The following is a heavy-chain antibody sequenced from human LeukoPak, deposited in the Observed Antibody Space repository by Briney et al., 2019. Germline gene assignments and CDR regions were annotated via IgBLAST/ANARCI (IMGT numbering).Heavy chain of an antibody. CDR1: GFTFSSYG. CDR3: AKESVGSGYAD. J-gene: IGHJ4*02. V-gene: IGHV3-30*18. CDR2: ISYDGSNK. Sequence: GRSLRLSCAASGFTFSSYGMHWVRQAPGTGLEWVAVISYDGSNKYYADSVKGRFTISRDNSKNTVYLQMNSLRAEDTAVYYCAKESVGSGYADWGQGTLVTVSS. D-gene: IGHD5-12*01.